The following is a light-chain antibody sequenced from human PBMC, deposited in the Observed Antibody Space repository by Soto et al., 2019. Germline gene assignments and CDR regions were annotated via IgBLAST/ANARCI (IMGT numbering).Light chain of an antibody. CDR3: QHRNERPFT. J-gene: IGKJ3*01. V-gene: IGKV3D-20*02. CDR2: GAS. Sequence: EIVLTQSPGTLSLSPGERATLSCRASQSVSSSYLAWYQQKPGQAPRLLIYGASSRATGIPDRFSGSGSGTDFTLTISRLEPEDFAVYYCQHRNERPFTFGPGTKLEIE. CDR1: QSVSSSY.